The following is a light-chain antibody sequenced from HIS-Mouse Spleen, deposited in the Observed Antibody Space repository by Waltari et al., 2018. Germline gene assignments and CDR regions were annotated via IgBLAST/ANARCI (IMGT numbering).Light chain of an antibody. CDR2: DVS. CDR1: SSDVGGYNY. Sequence: QSALTQPASVSGSPGQSIPTSSTGTSSDVGGYNYVSWYQQHPGQAPKLVIYDVSNRPSGVSNRFSGSKSGNTASLTISGLQAEDEADYYCSSYTSSSTLVFGGGTKLTVL. CDR3: SSYTSSSTLV. V-gene: IGLV2-14*03. J-gene: IGLJ3*02.